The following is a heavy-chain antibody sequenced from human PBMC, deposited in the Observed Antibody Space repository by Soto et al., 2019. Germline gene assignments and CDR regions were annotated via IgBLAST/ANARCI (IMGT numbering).Heavy chain of an antibody. Sequence: ASVKVSCKASGYTFTGYYLHWVRQAPGQGLEWMGWINPNSGGTNYAQKFQGRVTMTRDTSIGTAYMELSRLRSDDTAVYYCAREPVTGTPYGFDYWGQGTLVTVSS. D-gene: IGHD1-7*01. J-gene: IGHJ4*02. CDR1: GYTFTGYY. V-gene: IGHV1-2*02. CDR3: AREPVTGTPYGFDY. CDR2: INPNSGGT.